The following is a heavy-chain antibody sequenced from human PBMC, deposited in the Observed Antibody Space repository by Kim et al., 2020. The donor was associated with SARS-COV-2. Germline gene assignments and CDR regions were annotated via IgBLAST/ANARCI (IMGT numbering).Heavy chain of an antibody. J-gene: IGHJ4*02. V-gene: IGHV3-64*01. D-gene: IGHD6-13*01. Sequence: GGSLRLSCAASGFTFSSYAMHWVRQAPGTGLEYVSAISSNGGSTYYANSVKGRFTISRDNSKNTLYLQMGSLRAEDMAVYYCARVYVAAAVYFDYWGQGTLVTVSS. CDR1: GFTFSSYA. CDR3: ARVYVAAAVYFDY. CDR2: ISSNGGST.